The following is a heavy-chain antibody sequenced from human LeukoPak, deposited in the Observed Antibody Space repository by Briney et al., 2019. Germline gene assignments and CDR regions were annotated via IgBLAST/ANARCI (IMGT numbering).Heavy chain of an antibody. CDR3: ARGDYGDYVLVDP. J-gene: IGHJ5*02. CDR1: GGTFSSYA. V-gene: IGHV1-69*01. CDR2: IIPIFGTA. D-gene: IGHD4-17*01. Sequence: GSSVNVSSKASGGTFSSYAISWVRQAPGQGLEWMGGIIPIFGTANYAQKFQGRVTITADESTSTAYMELSSLRSEDTAVYYCARGDYGDYVLVDPWGQGTLVTVSS.